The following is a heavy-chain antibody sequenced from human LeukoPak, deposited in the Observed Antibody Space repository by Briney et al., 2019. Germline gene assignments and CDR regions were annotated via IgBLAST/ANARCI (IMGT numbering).Heavy chain of an antibody. J-gene: IGHJ4*01. CDR3: ARDGTAAGLYFDL. V-gene: IGHV3-7*01. CDR1: GFTFSSYW. D-gene: IGHD6-13*01. Sequence: GGSLRLSCAASGFTFSSYWMNWVRQAPGKGLEWVANIKQDGSEKYYVDTVKGRFTISRDNAKNSLYLQMSSLRAEDTAVYYCARDGTAAGLYFDLWGQGTLVTVSS. CDR2: IKQDGSEK.